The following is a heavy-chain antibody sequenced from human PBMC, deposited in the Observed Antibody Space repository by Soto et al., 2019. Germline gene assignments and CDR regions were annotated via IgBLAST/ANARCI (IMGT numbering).Heavy chain of an antibody. D-gene: IGHD3-3*01. CDR1: GGSISSGDYY. CDR3: ARTYYDFWSGYYDPFDY. V-gene: IGHV4-30-4*01. Sequence: PSETLSLTCTVSGGSISSGDYYWSWIRQPPGKGLEWIGYIYYSGSTYYNPSLKSRVTIPVDTSKNQFSLKLSSVTAADTAVYYCARTYYDFWSGYYDPFDYWGQGTTVTVSS. CDR2: IYYSGST. J-gene: IGHJ4*02.